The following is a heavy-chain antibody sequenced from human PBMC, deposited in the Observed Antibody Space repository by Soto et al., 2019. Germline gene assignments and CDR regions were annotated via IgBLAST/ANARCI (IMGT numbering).Heavy chain of an antibody. CDR2: IWYDGSNK. CDR1: GFTFSSYG. V-gene: IGHV3-33*01. J-gene: IGHJ4*02. D-gene: IGHD2-2*01. CDR3: PRDYLAVRHHVMDY. Sequence: PGGSLRLSCAASGFTFSSYGMHWVRQAPGKGLEGVAVIWYDGSNKYYADSVKGRFTISRDYSKNTLYLQMNSLRAEGPAVDYGPRDYLAVRHHVMDYWSQGTLVT.